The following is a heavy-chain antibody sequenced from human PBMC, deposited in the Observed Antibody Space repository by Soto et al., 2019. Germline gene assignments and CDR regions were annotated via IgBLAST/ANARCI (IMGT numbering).Heavy chain of an antibody. J-gene: IGHJ5*02. CDR2: ISYDGSNK. V-gene: IGHV3-30*18. Sequence: GGSLRLSCAASGFTFSSYGIHWVRQAPGKGLEWVAVISYDGSNKYYADSVKGRFTISRDNSKNTLYLQMNSLRPEDTAVYYCAKCPGVAAAGPPFDPWGQGXLVTVYS. CDR3: AKCPGVAAAGPPFDP. CDR1: GFTFSSYG. D-gene: IGHD6-13*01.